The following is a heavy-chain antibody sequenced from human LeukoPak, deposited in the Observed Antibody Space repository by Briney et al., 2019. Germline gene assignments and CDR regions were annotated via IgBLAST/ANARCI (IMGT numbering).Heavy chain of an antibody. J-gene: IGHJ6*04. Sequence: SETLSLTCTVSGGSLYGFYWSWLRQSPGKGLEWIGYVYFSGSNNYNPSLKNRVTISVDTYKKQFSLKLTSVTAADTAVYYCARGYGRQTNSCMDVWGKGTTVTVSA. CDR2: VYFSGSN. D-gene: IGHD5-18*01. CDR1: GGSLYGFY. CDR3: ARGYGRQTNSCMDV. V-gene: IGHV4-59*01.